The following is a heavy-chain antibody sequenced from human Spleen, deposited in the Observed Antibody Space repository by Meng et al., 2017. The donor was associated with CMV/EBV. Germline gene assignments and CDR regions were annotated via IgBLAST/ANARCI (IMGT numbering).Heavy chain of an antibody. CDR1: GYTFTSHD. V-gene: IGHV1-69*05. D-gene: IGHD3-3*01. J-gene: IGHJ4*02. CDR3: AGDRYVFWSGYYDF. Sequence: SVKVSCKATGYTFTSHDINSVRQATGQGLDWMGGIIPLFGTSNYAQKFQDRVTITTDKSTNTAYMELSSLRSEDTAMYYCAGDRYVFWSGYYDFWGQGTLVTVSS. CDR2: IIPLFGTS.